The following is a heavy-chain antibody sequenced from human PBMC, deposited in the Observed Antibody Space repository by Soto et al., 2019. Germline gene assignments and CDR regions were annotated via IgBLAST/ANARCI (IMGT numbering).Heavy chain of an antibody. Sequence: TGGSLRLSCTASGLPHSRFAMMWVRQAPGKGLECVSGIYGSGGGIEYADSVKGRFTISRDNSKNTVYLQMTDLRADDTAVYYCARDLNYDFWSGYRPKDYGMDVWGQGTTVTVSS. CDR3: ARDLNYDFWSGYRPKDYGMDV. J-gene: IGHJ6*02. D-gene: IGHD3-3*01. V-gene: IGHV3-23*01. CDR2: IYGSGGGI. CDR1: GLPHSRFA.